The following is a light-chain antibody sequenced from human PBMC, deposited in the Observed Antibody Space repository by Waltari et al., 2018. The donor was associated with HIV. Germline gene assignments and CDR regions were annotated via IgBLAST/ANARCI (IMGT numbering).Light chain of an antibody. CDR2: GRN. V-gene: IGLV3-19*01. CDR3: NSRDRSGYLHVV. Sequence: SSELTQGPAVSVALGQTVRITCHGDSLRFYSASWYQQKPGQAPVLVIYGRNNRPSGIPARFSGSRSGNTASLTITGAQAEDEADYYCNSRDRSGYLHVVFGGGTKLTVL. CDR1: SLRFYS. J-gene: IGLJ2*01.